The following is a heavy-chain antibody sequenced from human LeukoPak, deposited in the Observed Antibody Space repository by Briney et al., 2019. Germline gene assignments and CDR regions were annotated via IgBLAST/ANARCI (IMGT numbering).Heavy chain of an antibody. V-gene: IGHV4-59*01. CDR3: ARGYFWVIAVAGYYFDY. CDR1: GGSISSYY. CDR2: IYYSGDT. Sequence: SETLSLTCTVSGGSISSYYWNWIRQPPGKGLEWIGNIYYSGDTNYNPSLKSRVTISLDTSKNQFPLKLSSVTAADTAVYYCARGYFWVIAVAGYYFDYWGQGTLVTVSS. J-gene: IGHJ4*02. D-gene: IGHD6-19*01.